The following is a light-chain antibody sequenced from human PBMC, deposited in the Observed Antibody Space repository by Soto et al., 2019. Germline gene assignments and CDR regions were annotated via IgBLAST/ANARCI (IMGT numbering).Light chain of an antibody. Sequence: IQLTQSPSSLSASVGDTVTITCRASQAISSYFAWYQQRPGTAPKLLIYSASTLHSGVPSRFSGSGSGTDFTLTISSLQPEDFATYYCQQVDSYPRTFGPGTTVEI. CDR3: QQVDSYPRT. J-gene: IGKJ3*01. CDR1: QAISSY. CDR2: SAS. V-gene: IGKV1-9*01.